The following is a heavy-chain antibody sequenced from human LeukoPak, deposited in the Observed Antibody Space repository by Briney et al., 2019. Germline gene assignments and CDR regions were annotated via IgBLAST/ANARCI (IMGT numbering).Heavy chain of an antibody. V-gene: IGHV3-23*01. D-gene: IGHD3-22*01. CDR3: AHLGTYYYNSRDVPY. CDR1: GFTFSSYA. Sequence: GGSLRLSCAASGFTFSSYAMSWVRQAPGKGLEWVSAISGSGGSTYYADSVKGRFTISRDNSKNTLYLQMNSLRAEDTAVYYCAHLGTYYYNSRDVPYWGQGTLVTVSS. J-gene: IGHJ4*02. CDR2: ISGSGGST.